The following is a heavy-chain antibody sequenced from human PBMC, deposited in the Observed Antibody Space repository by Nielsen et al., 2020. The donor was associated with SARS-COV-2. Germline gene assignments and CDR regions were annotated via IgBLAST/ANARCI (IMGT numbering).Heavy chain of an antibody. Sequence: GESLKISCAASGFVFTSYEMSWVRQAPGKGLEWVSYISGGGSTIYSADSVKGRFTISRDNAKNSLYLQMNSLRAEDTAVYYCARALEFYGDYLSFDYWGQGTLVTVSS. CDR1: GFVFTSYE. J-gene: IGHJ4*02. D-gene: IGHD4-17*01. CDR3: ARALEFYGDYLSFDY. CDR2: ISGGGSTI. V-gene: IGHV3-48*03.